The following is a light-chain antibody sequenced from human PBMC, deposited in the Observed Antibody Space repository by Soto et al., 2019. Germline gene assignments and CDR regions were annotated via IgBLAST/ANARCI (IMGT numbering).Light chain of an antibody. V-gene: IGKV3-11*01. CDR2: DAS. Sequence: EIVLTHSPATGSLSPGERATLSCRASQSVSRYLAWYQQRPGQAPRILIYDASNRATGVPARFSGTGPGTDFTLTISSLEPEDFAVYYCQQRTNWPLTFGGGTKVDIK. J-gene: IGKJ4*01. CDR3: QQRTNWPLT. CDR1: QSVSRY.